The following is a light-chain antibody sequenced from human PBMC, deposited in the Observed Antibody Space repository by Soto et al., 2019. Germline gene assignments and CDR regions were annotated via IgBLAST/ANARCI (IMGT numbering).Light chain of an antibody. V-gene: IGLV2-23*01. Sequence: QSALTQPASVSGSPGQSITISCTGTSSDVGSYNLVSWYQKHPGQAPKLIIYEGSKRPSGVSNRFSGSKSGNTASLTISGLQAEDEADYYCCSYAGSSTYVFGTGTKVTVL. CDR3: CSYAGSSTYV. CDR2: EGS. CDR1: SSDVGSYNL. J-gene: IGLJ1*01.